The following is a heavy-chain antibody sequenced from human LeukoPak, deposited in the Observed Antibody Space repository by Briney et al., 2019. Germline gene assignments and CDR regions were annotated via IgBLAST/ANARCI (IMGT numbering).Heavy chain of an antibody. V-gene: IGHV3-30*03. CDR1: GLTFSNYG. J-gene: IGHJ6*02. D-gene: IGHD2-2*01. CDR2: ISNDGVSK. Sequence: GRSLRLSCEASGLTFSNYGIHWVRQAPGKGLEWVALISNDGVSKHYGDSVKGRFTISRDDSKNTVFLQMNRLRGADSAVYYCARQRPDYYAYYGMNVWGQGTTVTVSS. CDR3: ARQRPDYYAYYGMNV.